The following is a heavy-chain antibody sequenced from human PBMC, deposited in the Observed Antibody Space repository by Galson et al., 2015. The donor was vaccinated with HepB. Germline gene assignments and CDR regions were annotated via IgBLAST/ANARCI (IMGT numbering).Heavy chain of an antibody. D-gene: IGHD6-13*01. CDR2: ISSSSTTI. V-gene: IGHV3-48*04. CDR1: GFTFSSYS. CDR3: ARDLTGYSSTWRRYWFFDP. J-gene: IGHJ2*01. Sequence: SLRLPCAASGFTFSSYSMNWVRQAPGKGLEWVYFISSSSTTIYYADSVKGRFTISRDDAKNSLYLQMNSLRAEDTAVYYCARDLTGYSSTWRRYWFFDPWGRGTLVTVSS.